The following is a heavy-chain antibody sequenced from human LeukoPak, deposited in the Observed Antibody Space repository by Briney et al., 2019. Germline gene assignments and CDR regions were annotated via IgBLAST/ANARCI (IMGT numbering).Heavy chain of an antibody. J-gene: IGHJ4*02. Sequence: GGSLRLSCAASGFTFSSQWMSWVRQAPGKGLEWVSYISSSGSTTHYADSVKGRFTFSRDNAKNSLYLQMNSLRAEDTAVYCCARDQRGSYYGFFDYWGQGTLVTVSS. D-gene: IGHD1-26*01. CDR3: ARDQRGSYYGFFDY. CDR2: ISSSGSTT. V-gene: IGHV3-48*04. CDR1: GFTFSSQW.